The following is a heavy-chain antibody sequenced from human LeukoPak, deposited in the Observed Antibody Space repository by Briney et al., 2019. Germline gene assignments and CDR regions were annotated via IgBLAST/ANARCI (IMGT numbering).Heavy chain of an antibody. CDR1: GFTFSSYE. CDR2: ISSSGSTI. V-gene: IGHV3-48*03. Sequence: PGGSLRLSCAASGFTFSSYEMNWVRQAPGKGLGWVSYISSSGSTIYYAGSVKGRFTISRDNAKNSLYLQMNSLRAEDTAVYYCARAVFTFSDYFGSFFDYWGQGTLVTVSS. J-gene: IGHJ4*02. CDR3: ARAVFTFSDYFGSFFDY. D-gene: IGHD3-10*01.